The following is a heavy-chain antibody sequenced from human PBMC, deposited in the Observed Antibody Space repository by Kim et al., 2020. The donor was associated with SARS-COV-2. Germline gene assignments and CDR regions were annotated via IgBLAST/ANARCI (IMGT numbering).Heavy chain of an antibody. CDR2: IKSKTDGGTT. CDR3: TTDIFRGYYGSGSYYSYYYYGMDV. CDR1: GFTFSNAW. D-gene: IGHD3-10*01. V-gene: IGHV3-15*01. J-gene: IGHJ6*02. Sequence: GGSLRLSCAASGFTFSNAWMSWVRQAPGKGLEWVGRIKSKTDGGTTDYAAPVKGRFTISRDDSKNTLYLQMNSLKTEDTAVYYCTTDIFRGYYGSGSYYSYYYYGMDVWGQGTTVTVSS.